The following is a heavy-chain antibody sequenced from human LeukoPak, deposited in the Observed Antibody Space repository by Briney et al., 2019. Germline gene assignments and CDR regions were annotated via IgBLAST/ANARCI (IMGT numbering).Heavy chain of an antibody. Sequence: GGSLRLSCAASRFTFSSYAMSWVRQAPGKGLEWVSAISGTGDSTYYADSVKGRFTISRDNSKNTLYLQMNSLRAEGTAIYYCAKDFDFWSAYYRGDDCWGQGTLVTVSS. CDR2: ISGTGDST. CDR1: RFTFSSYA. D-gene: IGHD3-3*01. J-gene: IGHJ4*02. V-gene: IGHV3-23*01. CDR3: AKDFDFWSAYYRGDDC.